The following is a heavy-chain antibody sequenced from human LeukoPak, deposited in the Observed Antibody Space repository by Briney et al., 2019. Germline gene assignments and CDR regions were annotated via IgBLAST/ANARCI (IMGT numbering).Heavy chain of an antibody. V-gene: IGHV3-21*01. D-gene: IGHD3-10*01. Sequence: GGSLRLSCAASGFTFSSYTMNWVRQAPGKGLEWVSSISRSSSYIYYADSMKGRFTISRDNAKNTLYLQMNSLRAEDTAVYYCSRDHRGSGSRYYYYYMDVWGKGTTVTISS. CDR3: SRDHRGSGSRYYYYYMDV. CDR2: ISRSSSYI. CDR1: GFTFSSYT. J-gene: IGHJ6*03.